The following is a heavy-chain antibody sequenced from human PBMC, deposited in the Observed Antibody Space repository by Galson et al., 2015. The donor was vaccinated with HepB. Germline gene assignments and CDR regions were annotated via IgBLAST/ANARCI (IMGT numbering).Heavy chain of an antibody. Sequence: SVKVSCKASGGTFSSYAISWVRQAPGQGLEWMGGIIPIFGTANYAQKFQGRVTITADESTSTACMELSSLRSEDTAVYYCARDWGTGIHWPDAFDIWGQGTMVTVSS. V-gene: IGHV1-69*13. D-gene: IGHD3-16*01. CDR2: IIPIFGTA. J-gene: IGHJ3*02. CDR1: GGTFSSYA. CDR3: ARDWGTGIHWPDAFDI.